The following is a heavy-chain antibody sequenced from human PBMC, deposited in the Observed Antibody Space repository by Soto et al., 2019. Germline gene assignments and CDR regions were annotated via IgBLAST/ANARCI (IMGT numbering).Heavy chain of an antibody. CDR2: ISSSSSYI. D-gene: IGHD6-19*01. CDR3: ARDGVAVATLSTMDV. CDR1: GFTFSSYS. Sequence: GGSLRLSCAASGFTFSSYSMNWVRQAPGKGLEWVSSISSSSSYIYYADSVKGRFTISRDNAKNSLYLQMNSLRAEDTAVYYCARDGVAVATLSTMDVLGQGTTVTVSS. J-gene: IGHJ6*02. V-gene: IGHV3-21*01.